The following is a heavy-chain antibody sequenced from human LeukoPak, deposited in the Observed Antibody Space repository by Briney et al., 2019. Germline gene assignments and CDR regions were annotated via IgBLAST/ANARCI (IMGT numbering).Heavy chain of an antibody. CDR3: ASNAGYSYGYGNDY. CDR2: IIPIFGTA. Sequence: GASVKVSCKASGGTFSSYAISWVRQAPGQGLEWMGGIIPIFGTANYAQKFQGRVTITADESTSTAYMELSSLRSEDTAVYYCASNAGYSYGYGNDYWGQGSLVTVSS. J-gene: IGHJ4*02. V-gene: IGHV1-69*13. CDR1: GGTFSSYA. D-gene: IGHD5-18*01.